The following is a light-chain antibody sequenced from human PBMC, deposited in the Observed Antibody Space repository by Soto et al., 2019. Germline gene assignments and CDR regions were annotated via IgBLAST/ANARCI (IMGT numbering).Light chain of an antibody. Sequence: QSALTQPASVSGSPGQSITISCTGTSSDIGSYNRVSWYQQPPGTAPKLIIYEVNNRPSGVPDRFSGSKSGNTASLTISGLQAEDEAEYYCSSFTSSSTYVFGTWTKLTVL. V-gene: IGLV2-18*02. CDR1: SSDIGSYNR. CDR2: EVN. CDR3: SSFTSSSTYV. J-gene: IGLJ1*01.